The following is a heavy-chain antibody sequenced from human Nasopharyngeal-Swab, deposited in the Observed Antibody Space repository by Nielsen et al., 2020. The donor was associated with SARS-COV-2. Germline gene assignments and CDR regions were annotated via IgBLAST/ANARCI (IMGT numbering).Heavy chain of an antibody. CDR3: AREEIAVAATWWFDP. V-gene: IGHV1-8*01. CDR2: MNPNSGNT. CDR1: GYTFTSYD. D-gene: IGHD6-19*01. J-gene: IGHJ5*02. Sequence: ASVQVSCKASGYTFTSYDIIWVRQATGQGLEWMGWMNPNSGNTGYAQKFQGRVTMTRNTSISTAYMELSSLRSEDTAVYYCAREEIAVAATWWFDPWGQGTLVTVSS.